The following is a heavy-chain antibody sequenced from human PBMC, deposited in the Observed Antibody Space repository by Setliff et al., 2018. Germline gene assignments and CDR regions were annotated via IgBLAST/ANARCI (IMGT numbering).Heavy chain of an antibody. V-gene: IGHV3-74*01. J-gene: IGHJ6*03. CDR2: INGDATIA. CDR1: GITFKNAW. CDR3: AALDWGENFYNVDV. Sequence: GGSLRLSCAASGITFKNAWMTWVRQAPGKGLEWVSRINGDATIAHYADSVKGRFAISRDNARNALYLQMVSLRGEDTGVYFCAALDWGENFYNVDVWGKGTTVTVSS. D-gene: IGHD7-27*01.